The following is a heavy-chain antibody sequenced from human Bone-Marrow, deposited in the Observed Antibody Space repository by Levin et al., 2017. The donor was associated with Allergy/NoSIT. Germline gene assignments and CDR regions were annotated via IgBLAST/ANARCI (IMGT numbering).Heavy chain of an antibody. J-gene: IGHJ4*02. CDR2: ISNSGTYK. D-gene: IGHD4-17*01. CDR1: GFMFSSHS. CDR3: AREAYGDYFFDY. V-gene: IGHV3-21*01. Sequence: TGGSLRLSCTASGFMFSSHSINWVRQAPGKGLEWVSSISNSGTYKYYANSVRGRFTISRDNAKNSLSLEMNSLRAEDTAVYYCAREAYGDYFFDYWGQGTLVTVSS.